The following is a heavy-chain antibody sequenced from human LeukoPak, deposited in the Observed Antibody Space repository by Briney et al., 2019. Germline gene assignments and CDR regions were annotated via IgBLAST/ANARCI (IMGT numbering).Heavy chain of an antibody. D-gene: IGHD2-21*01. CDR1: GFTLSSYA. Sequence: PGGSLRLSCAASGFTLSSYAMSWVRQAPGKGLEWVSAISVSGNTNHADSVKGRFTISRDSSKNTLYPQMNRLRAEDAAVYYCAKAPVTTCSGAYCYPFDYWGQGTLVTVSS. CDR3: AKAPVTTCSGAYCYPFDY. J-gene: IGHJ4*02. CDR2: ISVSGNT. V-gene: IGHV3-23*01.